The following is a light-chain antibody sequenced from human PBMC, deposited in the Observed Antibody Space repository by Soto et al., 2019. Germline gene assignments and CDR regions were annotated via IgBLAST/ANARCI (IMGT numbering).Light chain of an antibody. CDR2: GTS. J-gene: IGKJ2*01. Sequence: NVLTQYPGTLSLSPGEGVTLSCGASQSASSSFLAWYQQRPGLAPRLLIYGTSNRATGIPDRFSGSGSGTDFTLTISRLEPEDLAVYYCQQFDTSPMYPFGQGTKREIK. CDR1: QSASSSF. V-gene: IGKV3D-20*01. CDR3: QQFDTSPMYP.